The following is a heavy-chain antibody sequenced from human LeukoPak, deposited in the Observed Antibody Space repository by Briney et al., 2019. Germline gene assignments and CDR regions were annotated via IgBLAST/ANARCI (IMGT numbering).Heavy chain of an antibody. CDR3: AKTPRYSSSPPDS. V-gene: IGHV3-23*01. CDR1: GFTFNNYA. CDR2: VSGSGGTT. Sequence: GRSLRLSCAASGFTFNNYAMTWVRQAPGKGLEWVSGVSGSGGTTNYADSVKGRFTISRDNSKNTLYLQMSSLRAEDTAVYYCAKTPRYSSSPPDSWGQGTLVTVSS. D-gene: IGHD6-6*01. J-gene: IGHJ4*02.